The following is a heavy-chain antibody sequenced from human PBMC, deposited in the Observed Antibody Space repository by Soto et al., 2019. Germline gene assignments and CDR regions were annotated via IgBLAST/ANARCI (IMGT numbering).Heavy chain of an antibody. Sequence: SETLSLTCTVSGGSISSYYWSWIRQPPGKGLEWIGYIYYSGSTYYNPSLKTRITISVDSSKNQFSLSLVSVTAADTAMYYCARHDHGSYTINGFDVWGQGTMVTVSS. CDR1: GGSISSYY. V-gene: IGHV4-59*08. CDR3: ARHDHGSYTINGFDV. CDR2: IYYSGST. D-gene: IGHD1-1*01. J-gene: IGHJ3*01.